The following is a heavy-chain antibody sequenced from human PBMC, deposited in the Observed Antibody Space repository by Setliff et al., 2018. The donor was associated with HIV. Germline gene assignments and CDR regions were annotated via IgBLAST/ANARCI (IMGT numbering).Heavy chain of an antibody. J-gene: IGHJ3*02. CDR2: INHSGST. V-gene: IGHV4-34*01. D-gene: IGHD4-4*01. CDR3: ARGRDDYNYDPFDI. Sequence: PSETLSLTCAVYGGSFSGYYWSWIRQSPGKGLEWIGEINHSGSTNYNPSLKSRVTISVETSKNQFSLKLRSVTAADTAVYYCARGRDDYNYDPFDIWGQGTMVTVSS. CDR1: GGSFSGYY.